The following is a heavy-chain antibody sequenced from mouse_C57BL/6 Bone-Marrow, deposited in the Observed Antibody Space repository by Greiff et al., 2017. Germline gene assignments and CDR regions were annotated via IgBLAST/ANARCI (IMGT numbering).Heavy chain of an antibody. D-gene: IGHD2-1*01. CDR3: QYGNYVHWYFDV. Sequence: VQLQQPGTELVKPGASVKLSCKASGYTFTSYWMHWVKQRPGQGLEWIGNINPSNGGTNYYEKFKSKATLTVDKSSSTAYMQLSSLTSEDSAVYYCQYGNYVHWYFDVWGTGTTVTVSS. V-gene: IGHV1-53*01. CDR1: GYTFTSYW. J-gene: IGHJ1*03. CDR2: INPSNGGT.